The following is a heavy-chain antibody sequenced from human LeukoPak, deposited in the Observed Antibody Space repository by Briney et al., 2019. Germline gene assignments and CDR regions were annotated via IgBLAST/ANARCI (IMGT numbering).Heavy chain of an antibody. Sequence: GESLKISCKGSGYSFTSYWIGWVRQMPGKGLEWMGIIYPGDSDTRYSPSFQGQVTISADSSMRTAYLQWSSLKVADTAIYYCARRGGSRDYYYGMDVWGQGTTVTVS. CDR1: GYSFTSYW. J-gene: IGHJ6*02. V-gene: IGHV5-51*01. CDR2: IYPGDSDT. CDR3: ARRGGSRDYYYGMDV. D-gene: IGHD1-26*01.